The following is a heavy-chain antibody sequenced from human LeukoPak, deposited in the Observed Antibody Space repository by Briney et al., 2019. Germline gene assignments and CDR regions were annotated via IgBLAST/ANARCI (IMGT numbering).Heavy chain of an antibody. CDR3: AKRGAEVGATVAPGDY. CDR2: ITIASNTV. D-gene: IGHD1-26*01. CDR1: GFSFSSYS. V-gene: IGHV3-48*01. J-gene: IGHJ4*02. Sequence: QTGGSLRLSCVGYGFSFSSYSMNWVRQAPGRGLEWISYITIASNTVHYADSVKGRFTVSRDNGKNTLYLHMNSLRAEDTAVYYCAKRGAEVGATVAPGDYWGQGTLVTVSS.